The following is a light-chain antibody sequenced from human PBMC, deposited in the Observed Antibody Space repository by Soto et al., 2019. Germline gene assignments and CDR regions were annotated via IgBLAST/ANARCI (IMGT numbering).Light chain of an antibody. V-gene: IGLV1-51*01. J-gene: IGLJ2*01. Sequence: QSVLTQPPSVSAAPGQTVTISCSGGSSNIGNNFVSWYQQLPGTAPKLLIYDNNKRPSGIPDRFSASRSATSATLAITGLQPGDGAVYYCGTWDTSLSGGLFGGGTKLTVL. CDR3: GTWDTSLSGGL. CDR2: DNN. CDR1: SSNIGNNF.